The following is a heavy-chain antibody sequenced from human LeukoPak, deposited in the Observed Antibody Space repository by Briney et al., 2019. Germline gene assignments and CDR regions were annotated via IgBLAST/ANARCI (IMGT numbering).Heavy chain of an antibody. CDR3: AREGDGLRYYFDY. CDR1: GGTFSSYA. CDR2: INPNSGGT. Sequence: ASVKVSCKASGGTFSSYAISWVRQAPGQGLEWMGWINPNSGGTNYAQKFQGWVTMARDTSISTAYMELSRLRSDNTAVYYCAREGDGLRYYFDYWGQGTLVAVSS. D-gene: IGHD5-24*01. V-gene: IGHV1-2*04. J-gene: IGHJ4*02.